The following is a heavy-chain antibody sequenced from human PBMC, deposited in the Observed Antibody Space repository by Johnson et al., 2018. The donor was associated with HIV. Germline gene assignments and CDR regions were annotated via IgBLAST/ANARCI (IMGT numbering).Heavy chain of an antibody. V-gene: IGHV3-30-3*01. CDR1: GFTFTNYA. Sequence: QVQLVESGGGVVQPGRSLRLSCAASGFTFTNYAMYWVRQAPGKGLEWVALISYDGSNKYYADSVKGRFTISRDNSKNTMYLQMSSLRSEDPTIYYCARDSGKCSGVRFAFDSWGQETMVTVSS. CDR3: ARDSGKCSGVRFAFDS. J-gene: IGHJ3*02. D-gene: IGHD1-26*01. CDR2: ISYDGSNK.